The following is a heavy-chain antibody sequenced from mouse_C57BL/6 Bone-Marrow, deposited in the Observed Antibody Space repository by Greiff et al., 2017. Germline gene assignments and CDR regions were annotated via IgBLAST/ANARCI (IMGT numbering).Heavy chain of an antibody. CDR3: ARKTAQATSWCAY. Sequence: QVQLLQPGAELVQPGASVKLSCKASGYTFTSYWMHWVKPWPGRGLAWIGRLDPNSGGSTYNEKFKSQATLTVAKPASTAYMQLSCLTHEDTAGDDCARKTAQATSWCAYWGQGTLVTVSA. D-gene: IGHD3-2*02. V-gene: IGHV1-72*01. CDR2: LDPNSGGS. J-gene: IGHJ3*01. CDR1: GYTFTSYW.